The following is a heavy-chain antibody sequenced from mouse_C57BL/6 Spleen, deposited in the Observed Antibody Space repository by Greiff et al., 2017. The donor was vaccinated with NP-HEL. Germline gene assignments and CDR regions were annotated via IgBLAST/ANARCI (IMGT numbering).Heavy chain of an antibody. V-gene: IGHV1-26*01. D-gene: IGHD3-1*01. CDR2: INPNNGGT. J-gene: IGHJ3*01. CDR1: GYTFTDYY. CDR3: ARRGLPGFAY. Sequence: VQLQQSGPELVKPGASVKISCKASGYTFTDYYMNWVKQSHGKSLEWIGDINPNNGGTSYNQKFKGKATLTVDKSSSTAYMELRSLTSEDSAVYYCARRGLPGFAYWGQGTLVTVSA.